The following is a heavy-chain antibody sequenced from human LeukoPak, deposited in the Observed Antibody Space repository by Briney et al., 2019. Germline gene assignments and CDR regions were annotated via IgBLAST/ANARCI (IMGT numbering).Heavy chain of an antibody. D-gene: IGHD2-15*01. CDR2: IYYSGST. J-gene: IGHJ4*02. CDR3: ARGPYWLYYFDY. Sequence: SETLSLICTVSGGSISSSSYYWGWIRQPPGKGLEWIGSIYYSGSTYYNPSLKSRVTISVDTSKNQFSLKLSSVTAADTAVYYCARGPYWLYYFDYWGQGTLVTVSS. V-gene: IGHV4-39*01. CDR1: GGSISSSSYY.